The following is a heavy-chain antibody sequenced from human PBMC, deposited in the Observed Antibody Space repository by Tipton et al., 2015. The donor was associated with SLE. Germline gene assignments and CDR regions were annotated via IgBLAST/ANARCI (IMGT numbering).Heavy chain of an antibody. CDR3: ARGDTGDDYFDN. J-gene: IGHJ4*02. V-gene: IGHV4-59*01. D-gene: IGHD7-27*01. Sequence: PSLTCTVSGGSISDYYWSWIRQPPGKGLEWIGYIYYSGNTTYNPSLKSRVTISVDTSTNQFSLNLSSVTAADTAVYYCARGDTGDDYFDNWGQGTLVTVSS. CDR2: IYYSGNT. CDR1: GGSISDYY.